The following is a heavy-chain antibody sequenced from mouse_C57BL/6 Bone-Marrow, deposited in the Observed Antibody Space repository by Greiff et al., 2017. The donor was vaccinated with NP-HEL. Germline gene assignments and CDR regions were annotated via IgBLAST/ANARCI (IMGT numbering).Heavy chain of an antibody. J-gene: IGHJ4*01. CDR1: GFTFTDYY. CDR2: IRNKANGYTT. Sequence: EVQLVESGGGLVQPGGSLSLSCAASGFTFTDYYMSWVRQPPGKALEWLGFIRNKANGYTTEYSASVKGRFTISRDNSQSILYLQMNALRAEDSATYYCARYTFFYYAMDYWGQGTSVTVSS. V-gene: IGHV7-3*01. CDR3: ARYTFFYYAMDY.